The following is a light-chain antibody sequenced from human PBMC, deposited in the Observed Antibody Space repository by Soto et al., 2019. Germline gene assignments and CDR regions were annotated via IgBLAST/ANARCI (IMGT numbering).Light chain of an antibody. V-gene: IGLV2-14*01. CDR1: SSDVGGYKY. Sequence: QSVLTQPASVSGSPGQSITISCTGTSSDVGGYKYVSWYQHHPGKVPKLMIFDVSNRPSGVSNRFSGSKFGNTASLTISGLRVEDEADYYCSSYTSSSTLVIFGGGTKVTVL. J-gene: IGLJ2*01. CDR3: SSYTSSSTLVI. CDR2: DVS.